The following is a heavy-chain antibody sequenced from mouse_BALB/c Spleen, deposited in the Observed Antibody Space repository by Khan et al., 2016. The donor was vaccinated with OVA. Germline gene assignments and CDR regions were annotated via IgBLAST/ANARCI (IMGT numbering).Heavy chain of an antibody. CDR3: TRGYDWYFDV. J-gene: IGHJ1*01. CDR1: GFTFTNYW. D-gene: IGHD2-2*01. Sequence: EVELVESGGGLVQPGGSMKLSCVASGFTFTNYWMNWVRQSPEKGLEWVAEIRLKSNNYATHYAESVKGRFTISRDDSKSSVYLQMNNLRAEDTGIYYCTRGYDWYFDVWGAGTTVTVSS. V-gene: IGHV6-6*02. CDR2: IRLKSNNYAT.